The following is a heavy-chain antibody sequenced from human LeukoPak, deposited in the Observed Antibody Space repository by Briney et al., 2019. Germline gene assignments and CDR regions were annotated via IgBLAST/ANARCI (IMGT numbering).Heavy chain of an antibody. V-gene: IGHV4-59*02. CDR3: ARARFANAWYFF. J-gene: IGHJ3*01. Sequence: PSETLSLTCTVSGPSVSSSYWGWIRRPPGRGLEWIAYLSHSGSSDSNPSLTSRVTTLVDTSKNQFSLKLTSVTAAAKAVYYFARARFANAWYFFWGHGTMVTVSS. D-gene: IGHD3-3*01. CDR1: GPSVSSSY. CDR2: LSHSGSS.